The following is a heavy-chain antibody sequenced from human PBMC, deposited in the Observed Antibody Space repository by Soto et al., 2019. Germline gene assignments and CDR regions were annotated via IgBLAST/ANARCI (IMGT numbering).Heavy chain of an antibody. Sequence: PSETLSLTFAVCGGSFSCYYWSWIRQPPGKWLEWIWEINHSGSTNYNPSLKSRVTISVDTSKNQFSLKLSSVTAAETAVYHCAREYPGVYVWGSYRYGWFDPWAQGTLVPVCS. CDR2: INHSGST. CDR1: GGSFSCYY. D-gene: IGHD3-16*02. CDR3: AREYPGVYVWGSYRYGWFDP. J-gene: IGHJ5*02. V-gene: IGHV4-34*01.